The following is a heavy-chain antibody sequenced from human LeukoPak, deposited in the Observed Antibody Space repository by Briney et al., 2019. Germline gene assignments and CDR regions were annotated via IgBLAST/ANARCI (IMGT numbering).Heavy chain of an antibody. Sequence: ASVKVSCKASGYTFTGYYMHWVRQAPGQGLEWMGWINPNSGGTNYAQKFQGRVTMTRDTSISTAYMELSRLRSDDTAVYYCARATTDYDYVWGSYRSPYFIDYWGQGTLVTVSS. CDR2: INPNSGGT. J-gene: IGHJ4*02. CDR3: ARATTDYDYVWGSYRSPYFIDY. D-gene: IGHD3-16*02. V-gene: IGHV1-2*02. CDR1: GYTFTGYY.